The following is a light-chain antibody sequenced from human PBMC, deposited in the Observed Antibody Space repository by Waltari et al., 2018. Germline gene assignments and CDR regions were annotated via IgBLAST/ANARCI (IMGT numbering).Light chain of an antibody. CDR2: SNN. V-gene: IGLV1-44*01. J-gene: IGLJ2*01. Sequence: QSVLTQPPSASGTPGQRVTLSCSGSSSNIGNNPINWYQQLPGTAPKLLINSNNQRPSGVPDRFSGSRSDTSASLTISGLQSEDEADYYCATWDDNLTGVVFGGGTKLTV. CDR1: SSNIGNNP. CDR3: ATWDDNLTGVV.